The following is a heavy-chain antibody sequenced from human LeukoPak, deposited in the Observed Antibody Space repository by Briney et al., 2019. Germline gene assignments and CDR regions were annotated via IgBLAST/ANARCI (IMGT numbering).Heavy chain of an antibody. J-gene: IGHJ4*02. Sequence: GGSLRLSCAASGFTFSSYWMHWVRQAPGEGLVWVSRIKSDGSSTNYADSVKGRFTISRDNAKNTLYLQMNSLRAEDTAVYYCARARGEFYFDYWGQGTLVTVSS. CDR2: IKSDGSST. CDR1: GFTFSSYW. D-gene: IGHD3-10*01. V-gene: IGHV3-74*01. CDR3: ARARGEFYFDY.